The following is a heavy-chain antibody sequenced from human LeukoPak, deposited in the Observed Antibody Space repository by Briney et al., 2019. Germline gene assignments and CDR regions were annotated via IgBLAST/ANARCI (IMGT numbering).Heavy chain of an antibody. J-gene: IGHJ6*02. CDR2: IIPILGIA. V-gene: IGHV1-69*02. D-gene: IGHD4-17*01. CDR3: ARASGDYFYYYGMDV. CDR1: GGTFSSYT. Sequence: GASVTVSCKASGGTFSSYTISWVRQAPGQGLEWMGRIIPILGIANYAQKFQGRVTITADKSTSTAYMELSSLRSEDTAVYYCARASGDYFYYYGMDVWGQGTTVTVSS.